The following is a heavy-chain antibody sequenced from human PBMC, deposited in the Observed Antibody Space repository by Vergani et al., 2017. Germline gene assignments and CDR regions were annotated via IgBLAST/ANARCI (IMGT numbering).Heavy chain of an antibody. V-gene: IGHV4-61*02. CDR1: GGSITSNHYY. J-gene: IGHJ3*02. Sequence: QVQLQESGPGLVKPSQTLSLTCTVSGGSITSNHYYWSWIRQPAGKGLEWIGRIYTSGDSNYIPSLKSRLTLSVDTSKNQFSLRLTSVTAADTAVYYCARNPYCGGDCYSDAFDIWGQGTMVTVSS. D-gene: IGHD2-21*02. CDR2: IYTSGDS. CDR3: ARNPYCGGDCYSDAFDI.